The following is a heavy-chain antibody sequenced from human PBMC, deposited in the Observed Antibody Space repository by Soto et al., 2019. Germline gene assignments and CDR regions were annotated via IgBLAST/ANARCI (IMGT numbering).Heavy chain of an antibody. D-gene: IGHD3-10*01. J-gene: IGHJ4*02. CDR2: IYPSGIT. Sequence: QLQLQESGSGLVKPSQTLSLNCVVSGGSISSADYSWSWVSQPPGKGLEWIGYIYPSGITFYNTSLRSRITISVDTSKNQFSLQLDSVTAADTAVYYCARRNPTAVLDSWGQGTLVIVSS. CDR1: GGSISSADYS. V-gene: IGHV4-30-2*05. CDR3: ARRNPTAVLDS.